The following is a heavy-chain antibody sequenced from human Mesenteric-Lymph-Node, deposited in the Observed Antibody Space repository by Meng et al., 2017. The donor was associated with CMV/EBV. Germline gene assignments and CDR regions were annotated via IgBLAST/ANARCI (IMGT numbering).Heavy chain of an antibody. D-gene: IGHD1-26*01. Sequence: GESLKISCAASGFTFNTYYMTWVRQGPGKGLEWVANIKQDGSEKYYVDSVKGRFTISRDNAKNSLYLQMNSLRAEDTAVYYCARAAPKVGYFDYWGQGTLVTVSS. CDR1: GFTFNTYY. J-gene: IGHJ4*02. CDR3: ARAAPKVGYFDY. CDR2: IKQDGSEK. V-gene: IGHV3-7*01.